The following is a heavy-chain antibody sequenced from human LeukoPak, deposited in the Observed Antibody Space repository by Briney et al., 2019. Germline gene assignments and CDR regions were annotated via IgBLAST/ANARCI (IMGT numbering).Heavy chain of an antibody. V-gene: IGHV4-59*01. D-gene: IGHD4-11*01. CDR2: IYHSGTT. CDR3: ARGGVRLQSLPDY. J-gene: IGHJ4*02. CDR1: GDSISSYY. Sequence: PSETLSLTCTVSGDSISSYYWSWIRQPPGKGLEWIGYIYHSGTTNYNPSLKSRVTISVDTSKNHFSLNLSSVTAADTAVYYCARGGVRLQSLPDYWGQGTLVTVSS.